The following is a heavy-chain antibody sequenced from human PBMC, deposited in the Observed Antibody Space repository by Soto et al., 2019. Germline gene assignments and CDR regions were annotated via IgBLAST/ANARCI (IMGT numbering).Heavy chain of an antibody. CDR3: ASLLGYCSSTSCQSYYYYYGMDV. J-gene: IGHJ6*02. V-gene: IGHV3-30-3*01. D-gene: IGHD2-2*01. CDR2: ISYDGSNK. CDR1: GFTFSSYS. Sequence: GGSLRLSCAASGFTFSSYSMHWVRQAPGKGLEWVAVISYDGSNKYYADSVKGRFTISRDNSKNTLYLQMNSLRAEDTAVYYCASLLGYCSSTSCQSYYYYYGMDVWGQGTTVTVSS.